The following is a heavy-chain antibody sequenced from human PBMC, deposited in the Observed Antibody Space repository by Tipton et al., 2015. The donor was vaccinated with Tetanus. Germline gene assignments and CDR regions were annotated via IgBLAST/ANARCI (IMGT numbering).Heavy chain of an antibody. CDR3: ASHFWTGYYMRGSYYYGMDV. V-gene: IGHV3-23*01. D-gene: IGHD3/OR15-3a*01. CDR2: ISGSGGSS. J-gene: IGHJ6*02. Sequence: SLRLSCSASGFTFSTYAMNWVRQAPGKGLEWVSTISGSGGSSYFPDSVKGRFTISRDNSKNTLFLQMDSLRAEDTAVYYCASHFWTGYYMRGSYYYGMDVWGQGTTVIVSS. CDR1: GFTFSTYA.